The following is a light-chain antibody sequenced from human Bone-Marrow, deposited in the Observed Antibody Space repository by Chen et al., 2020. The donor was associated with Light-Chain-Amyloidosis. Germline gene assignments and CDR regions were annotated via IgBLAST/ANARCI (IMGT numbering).Light chain of an antibody. CDR1: SSDVGGDNH. V-gene: IGLV2-14*01. CDR2: EVT. J-gene: IGLJ1*01. CDR3: SSYTITNTLV. Sequence: QSALTQPASVSGSPGKSITISCSGTSSDVGGDNHVSWYQQHPDKAPKLMIYEVTNRPSWVPDRFSGSKSDNTASLTISGLQTGDEAEYFCSSYTITNTLVYGSGTRVTVL.